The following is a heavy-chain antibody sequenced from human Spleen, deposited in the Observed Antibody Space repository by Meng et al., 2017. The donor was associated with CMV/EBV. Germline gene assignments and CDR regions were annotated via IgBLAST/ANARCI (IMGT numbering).Heavy chain of an antibody. Sequence: ASVKVSCKASEYTFTGYYMNWVRQAPGQGLEWMGWINPNSGGTNYAQKFQGRVSMTRDTSISTAYMELSRLKSDDTAVYYCAKDSFYDSSGYYLPYFGFWGQGTLVTVSS. CDR1: EYTFTGYY. CDR2: INPNSGGT. CDR3: AKDSFYDSSGYYLPYFGF. V-gene: IGHV1-2*02. J-gene: IGHJ4*02. D-gene: IGHD3-22*01.